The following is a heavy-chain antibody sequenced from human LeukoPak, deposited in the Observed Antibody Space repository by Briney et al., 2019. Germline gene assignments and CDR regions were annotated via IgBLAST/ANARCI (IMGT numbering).Heavy chain of an antibody. CDR1: GFTFSSYW. D-gene: IGHD2-8*01. J-gene: IGHJ4*02. Sequence: GGSLRLSCAASGFTFSSYWMSWVRQAPGKGLEWVANIKQDGSEKYYVDSVKGRFTISRDNAKNSLYLQMNSLRAEDTAVYYCARVSMVYADPGDYEDYWGQGTLVTVSS. CDR2: IKQDGSEK. CDR3: ARVSMVYADPGDYEDY. V-gene: IGHV3-7*01.